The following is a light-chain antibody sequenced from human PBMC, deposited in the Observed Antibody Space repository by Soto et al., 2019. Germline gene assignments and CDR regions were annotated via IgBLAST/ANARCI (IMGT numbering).Light chain of an antibody. Sequence: QSVLTQPASVSGSPGQSITISCTGPSSDVGDYNYVSWFQQHPGKAPKLMIYDVSSRPSGISNRFSGSKSGNTASLTISGLQAEDEADYYCSSYASSSSLDVFGSGTKLTVL. CDR1: SSDVGDYNY. CDR2: DVS. CDR3: SSYASSSSLDV. J-gene: IGLJ1*01. V-gene: IGLV2-14*03.